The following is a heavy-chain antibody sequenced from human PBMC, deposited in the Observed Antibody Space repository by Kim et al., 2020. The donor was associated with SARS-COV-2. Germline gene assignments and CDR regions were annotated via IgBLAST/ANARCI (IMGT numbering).Heavy chain of an antibody. CDR3: ASLRGSPTDLWLYGMDV. CDR2: IWYDGSNK. D-gene: IGHD6-19*01. V-gene: IGHV3-33*01. J-gene: IGHJ6*02. Sequence: GGSLRLSCAASGFTFSSYGMHWVRQAPGKGLEWVAVIWYDGSNKYYADSVKGRFTISRDNSKNTLYLQMNSLRAEDTAVYYCASLRGSPTDLWLYGMDVWGQGTTVTVSS. CDR1: GFTFSSYG.